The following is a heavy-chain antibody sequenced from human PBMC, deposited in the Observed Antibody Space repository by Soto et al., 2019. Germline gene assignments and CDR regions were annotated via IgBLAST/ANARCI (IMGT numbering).Heavy chain of an antibody. CDR1: GYTFTIYY. J-gene: IGHJ6*02. V-gene: IGHV1-46*01. CDR3: ARDPYRPYGSYGPHYYYYGMDV. CDR2: INPSGGST. D-gene: IGHD1-26*01. Sequence: ASVKVSCKASGYTFTIYYMHWVRQAPGQGLEWMGIINPSGGSTSYAQKFQGRVTMTRDTSTSTVYMELSSLRSEDTAVYYCARDPYRPYGSYGPHYYYYGMDVWGQGTTVTVSS.